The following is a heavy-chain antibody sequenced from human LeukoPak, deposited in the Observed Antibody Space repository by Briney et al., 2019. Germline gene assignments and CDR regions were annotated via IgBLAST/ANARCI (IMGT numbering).Heavy chain of an antibody. D-gene: IGHD3-3*01. CDR2: FYYSGST. J-gene: IGHJ6*03. V-gene: IGHV4-39*01. CDR3: ASSDFWSGPSYYYYMDV. Sequence: SETLSLTCTVSGGSISSSLYYWGRIRQPPGKGLEWIGSFYYSGSTYYNPSLKSRVTIAVDTSKNQFSLKLSSVTAADTAVYYCASSDFWSGPSYYYYMDVWGKGTTVTVSS. CDR1: GGSISSSLYY.